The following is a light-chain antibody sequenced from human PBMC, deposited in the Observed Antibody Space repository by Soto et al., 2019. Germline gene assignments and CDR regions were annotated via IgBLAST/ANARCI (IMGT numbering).Light chain of an antibody. Sequence: QSVLTQPPSVSAAPGQKVTISCSGSSYNIGYNYVSWYQHLPGTAPKLLIYDITKRPSGIPDRFSGSKSGTSATLGITGLQTGDEAVYYCATWDVSLSAGVFGGGTKLTVL. CDR2: DIT. CDR3: ATWDVSLSAGV. CDR1: SYNIGYNY. V-gene: IGLV1-51*01. J-gene: IGLJ3*02.